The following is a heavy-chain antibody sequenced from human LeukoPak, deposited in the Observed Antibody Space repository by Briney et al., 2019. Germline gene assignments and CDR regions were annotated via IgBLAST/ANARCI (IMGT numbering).Heavy chain of an antibody. CDR1: GFTFSSYA. V-gene: IGHV3-23*01. CDR3: AKHSSGWSYFGY. CDR2: ISGSGGST. D-gene: IGHD6-19*01. Sequence: GGSLRLSCAASGFTFSSYAMSWVRQAPGQGLEWVSGISGSGGSTYYADSVKGRFTISRDNSKNTLYLQMNSLRAEDTAVYYCAKHSSGWSYFGYWGQGIPVTVSS. J-gene: IGHJ4*02.